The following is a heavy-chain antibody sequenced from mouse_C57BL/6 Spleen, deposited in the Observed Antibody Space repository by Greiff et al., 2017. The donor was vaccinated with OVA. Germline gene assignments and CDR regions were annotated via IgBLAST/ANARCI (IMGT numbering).Heavy chain of an antibody. V-gene: IGHV1-64*01. CDR2: IHPNSGST. D-gene: IGHD4-1*01. J-gene: IGHJ1*03. CDR1: GYTFTSYW. Sequence: VQLQQPGAELVKPGASVKLSCKASGYTFTSYWMHWVKQRPGQGLEWIGMIHPNSGSTNYNEKFKSKATLTVDKSSSTAYMQLSSLTSEDSAVYYCARSSTGVYWYFDVWGTGTTVTVSS. CDR3: ARSSTGVYWYFDV.